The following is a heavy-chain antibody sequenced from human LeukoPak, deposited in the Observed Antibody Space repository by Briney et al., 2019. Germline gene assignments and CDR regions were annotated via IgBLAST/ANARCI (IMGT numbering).Heavy chain of an antibody. CDR3: TTHYDILTGYRFDY. V-gene: IGHV3-23*01. CDR2: IGAGGTFT. CDR1: GFTFSSYA. D-gene: IGHD3-9*01. J-gene: IGHJ4*02. Sequence: PGGSLRLSCTASGFTFSSYAMNWVRQAPGKGLEWVSGIGAGGTFTYYADSVKGRFTISRDNSRNTLYLPMNSLKTEDTAVYYCTTHYDILTGYRFDYWGQGTLVTVSS.